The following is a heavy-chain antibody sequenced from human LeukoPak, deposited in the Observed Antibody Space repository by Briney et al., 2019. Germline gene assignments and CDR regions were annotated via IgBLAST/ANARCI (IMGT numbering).Heavy chain of an antibody. D-gene: IGHD3-22*01. CDR3: ARAYYYDSSGYSTLGTFDY. CDR2: INPNSGGT. CDR1: GYAFTGYY. V-gene: IGHV1-2*02. Sequence: ASVKVSCKASGYAFTGYYMHWVRQAPGQGLEWMGWINPNSGGTNYVQKFQGRVTMTRDTSISTAYMELSRLRSDDTAVYYCARAYYYDSSGYSTLGTFDYGGQGTLVTVSS. J-gene: IGHJ4*02.